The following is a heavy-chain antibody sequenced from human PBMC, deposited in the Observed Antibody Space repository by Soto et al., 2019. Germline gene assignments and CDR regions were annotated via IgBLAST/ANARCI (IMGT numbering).Heavy chain of an antibody. J-gene: IGHJ5*02. Sequence: EVQLVQSGAELKQPGESLKISCKGSGYNFGSYWIVWVRQMPGKGLEWMGIIYPGDSDARDSPSFQGQATISADKSISTAHLQWSSLKASDTAMYYCARRGYNCAGGLQDYFGPWGQGTLVTVSS. CDR1: GYNFGSYW. CDR3: ARRGYNCAGGLQDYFGP. CDR2: IYPGDSDA. V-gene: IGHV5-51*01. D-gene: IGHD5-18*01.